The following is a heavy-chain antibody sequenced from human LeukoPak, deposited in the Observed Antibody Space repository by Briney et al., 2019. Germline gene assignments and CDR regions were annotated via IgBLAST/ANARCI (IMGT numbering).Heavy chain of an antibody. D-gene: IGHD1-26*01. CDR1: GGSISSSSYY. CDR3: ARRPLGKVGATF. CDR2: IYYSGST. Sequence: SETLSLTCTVSGGSISSSSYYWGWIRQPPGKWLEWIGSIYYSGSTYYNPSLKSRVTISVDTSKNQFSLKLSSVTAADTAVYYCARRPLGKVGATFWGQGTLVTVSS. V-gene: IGHV4-39*01. J-gene: IGHJ4*02.